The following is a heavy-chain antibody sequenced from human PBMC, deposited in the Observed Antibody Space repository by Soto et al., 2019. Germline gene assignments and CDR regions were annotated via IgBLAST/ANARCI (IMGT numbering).Heavy chain of an antibody. CDR3: ARDPWAADY. Sequence: GGSLRLSCAASGFTVSTKYMSWVRQAPGKGLEWVSVIYSGGSTFYADSVRGSFTISRDNSKNTVNRQMNSLRAEDTAVYYCARDPWAADYWGQGTLVTVSS. J-gene: IGHJ4*02. CDR2: IYSGGST. V-gene: IGHV3-66*01. D-gene: IGHD3-16*01. CDR1: GFTVSTKY.